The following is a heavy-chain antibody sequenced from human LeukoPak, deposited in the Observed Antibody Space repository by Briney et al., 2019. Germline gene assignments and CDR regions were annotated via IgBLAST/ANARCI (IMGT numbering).Heavy chain of an antibody. CDR2: INPNSGGT. CDR1: GYTFTGYY. V-gene: IGHV1-2*02. D-gene: IGHD3-22*01. Sequence: GASVKVSCKASGYTFTGYYMHWVRQAPGQGLEWMGWINPNSGGTNYAQKFQGRVTMTRDTSICTAYMELSRLRSDDTAVYYCARTPTYYYDSSGYYYDYWGQGTLVTVSS. CDR3: ARTPTYYYDSSGYYYDY. J-gene: IGHJ4*02.